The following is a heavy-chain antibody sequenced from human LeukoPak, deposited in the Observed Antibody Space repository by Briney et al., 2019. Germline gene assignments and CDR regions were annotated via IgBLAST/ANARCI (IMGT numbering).Heavy chain of an antibody. CDR2: IIPIFGTA. Sequence: SVKVSCKASGGTFSSYAISWVRQAPGQGLEWTGGIIPIFGTANYAQKFQGRVTITADTSTDTAYMELSSLRSEDTAVYYCATTRSSITIFGVVITPEDWFDPWGQGTLVTVSS. CDR1: GGTFSSYA. V-gene: IGHV1-69*06. CDR3: ATTRSSITIFGVVITPEDWFDP. D-gene: IGHD3-3*01. J-gene: IGHJ5*02.